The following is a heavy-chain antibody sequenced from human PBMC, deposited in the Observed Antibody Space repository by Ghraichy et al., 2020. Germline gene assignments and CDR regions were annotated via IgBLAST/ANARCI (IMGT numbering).Heavy chain of an antibody. CDR1: GFTFSSYS. D-gene: IGHD6-13*01. J-gene: IGHJ3*02. CDR3: ARDGPIYASSWPTDAFDI. CDR2: ISSSSSTI. Sequence: GGSLRLSCAASGFTFSSYSMNWVRQAPGKGLEWFSYISSSSSTIYYADSVKGRFTISRDNAKNSLYLQMNSLRDEDTAVYYCARDGPIYASSWPTDAFDIWGQGTMVTVSS. V-gene: IGHV3-48*02.